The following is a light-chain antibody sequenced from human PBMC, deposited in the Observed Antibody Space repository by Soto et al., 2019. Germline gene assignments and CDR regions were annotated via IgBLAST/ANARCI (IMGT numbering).Light chain of an antibody. V-gene: IGLV2-8*01. CDR1: SSDVGGYNY. CDR3: SSYAGSNNYVV. Sequence: QSVLTQPPSASGSPGQSVTISCTGTSSDVGGYNYVSWYQQHPGKAPKLMIYEVSKRPSVVPDRFSGSKSGNTASLTVSGLQAEDEADYYCSSYAGSNNYVVFGGGTKVTVL. CDR2: EVS. J-gene: IGLJ2*01.